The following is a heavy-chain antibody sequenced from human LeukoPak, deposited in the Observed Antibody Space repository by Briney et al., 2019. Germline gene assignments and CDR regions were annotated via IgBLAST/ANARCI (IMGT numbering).Heavy chain of an antibody. V-gene: IGHV3-48*03. CDR2: LSSSGTTM. J-gene: IGHJ4*02. CDR1: GFTFSSYE. CDR3: ARAGIFDY. Sequence: HPGGSLRLSCAASGFTFSSYEMNWVRQAPGKGLEWVSYLSSSGTTMFYADSVKGRFTISRDNAKNSLYLQMNSLSAEDTAPYYCARAGIFDYWGQGALVTVSS.